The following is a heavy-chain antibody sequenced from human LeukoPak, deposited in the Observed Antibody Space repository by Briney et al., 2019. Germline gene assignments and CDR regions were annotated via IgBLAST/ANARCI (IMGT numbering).Heavy chain of an antibody. CDR2: ISEDGTKK. CDR3: AKDILPGVGSFEY. J-gene: IGHJ4*02. Sequence: GVPLTLSCTASGFIFSNSAIHWVRQSTGKGLEWVAFISEDGTKKFHVDSVNDRFTISRGHSKNALYLQMNSLRREDMVVYYCAKDILPGVGSFEYWGQGTLVTVTS. CDR1: GFIFSNSA. D-gene: IGHD2/OR15-2a*01. V-gene: IGHV3-30*02.